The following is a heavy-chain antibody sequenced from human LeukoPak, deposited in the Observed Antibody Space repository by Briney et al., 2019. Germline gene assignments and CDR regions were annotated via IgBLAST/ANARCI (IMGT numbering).Heavy chain of an antibody. CDR3: ARGLEPIAMFDP. CDR2: IYYSGST. Sequence: SETLSLTCNVSGDSITNSSYFWGWIRQPPGKGLEWIGSIYYSGSTNYNPSLKSRLTISVETSKNQFSLKLRSVTAADTAVYYCARGLEPIAMFDPWGQGTLVTVSS. J-gene: IGHJ5*02. D-gene: IGHD1-14*01. CDR1: GDSITNSSYF. V-gene: IGHV4-39*07.